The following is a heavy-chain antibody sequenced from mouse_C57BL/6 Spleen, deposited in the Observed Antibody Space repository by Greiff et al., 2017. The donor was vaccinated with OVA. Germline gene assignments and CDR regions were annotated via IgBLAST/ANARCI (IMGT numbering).Heavy chain of an antibody. D-gene: IGHD1-2*01. J-gene: IGHJ2*01. CDR3: ARPASHGVFDD. CDR2: IYPSDSET. V-gene: IGHV1-61*01. Sequence: QVQLQQPGAELVRPGSSVKLSCKASGYTFTSYWMDWVKQRPGQGLEWIGNIYPSDSETHYNQKFKDKATLTVDKSSSTAYMQLSSLTSEDSAVYYCARPASHGVFDDWGQGTTLTVSS. CDR1: GYTFTSYW.